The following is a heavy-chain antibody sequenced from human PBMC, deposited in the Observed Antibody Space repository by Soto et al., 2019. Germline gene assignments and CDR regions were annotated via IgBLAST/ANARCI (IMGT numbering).Heavy chain of an antibody. CDR1: GGSFSGYY. CDR2: INHSGST. V-gene: IGHV4-34*01. D-gene: IGHD3-9*01. CDR3: ARGVLRYFDWLFRPFDY. J-gene: IGHJ4*02. Sequence: SETLSLTCAVYGGSFSGYYWSWIRQPPGKGLEWIGEINHSGSTNYNPSLKSRVTISVDTSKNQFSLKLSSVTAADTAVYYCARGVLRYFDWLFRPFDYWGQGTLVTVSS.